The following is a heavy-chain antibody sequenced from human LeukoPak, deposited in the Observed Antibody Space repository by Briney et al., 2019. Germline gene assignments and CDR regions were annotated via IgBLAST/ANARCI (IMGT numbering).Heavy chain of an antibody. CDR1: GFTLSNYA. CDR3: ATQNFDY. CDR2: ISGNGVST. Sequence: PGGSLRLSCAAPGFTLSNYAMSWVRQAPGKGLEWVSTISGNGVSTYYADSVKGRFTLSRVNSKNTLYLQMNSLRAEDAALYYCATQNFDYWGQGTLVTVSS. J-gene: IGHJ4*02. V-gene: IGHV3-23*01.